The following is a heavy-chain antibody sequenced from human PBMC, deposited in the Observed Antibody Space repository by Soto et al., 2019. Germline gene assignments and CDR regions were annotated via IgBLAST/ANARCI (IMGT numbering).Heavy chain of an antibody. CDR1: GFTFSSYA. CDR3: TRDHRGGGYSYAYHYYYGMDV. D-gene: IGHD5-18*01. CDR2: ISYDGSNK. V-gene: IGHV3-30-3*01. J-gene: IGHJ6*02. Sequence: QVQLVESGGGVVQPGRSLRLSCAASGFTFSSYAMHWVRQAPGKGLEWVAVISYDGSNKYYADSVKGRFTISRDNSKNTLYLQMNSLRAEDTAVYYCTRDHRGGGYSYAYHYYYGMDVWGQGTTVTVSS.